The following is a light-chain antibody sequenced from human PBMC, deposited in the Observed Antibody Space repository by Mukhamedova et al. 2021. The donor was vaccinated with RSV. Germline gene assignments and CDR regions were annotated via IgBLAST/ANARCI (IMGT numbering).Light chain of an antibody. CDR2: DAS. J-gene: IGKJ3*01. V-gene: IGKV1-33*01. CDR3: QQYDSLLT. Sequence: WYQRRVHGKAPKLLIYDASNLETGAPSRFRGSGSGTHFTFTISSLQPEDLATYYCQQYDSLLTFGPGTKVD.